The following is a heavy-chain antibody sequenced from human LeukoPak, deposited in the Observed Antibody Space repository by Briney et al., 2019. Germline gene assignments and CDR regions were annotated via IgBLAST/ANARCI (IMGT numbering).Heavy chain of an antibody. CDR1: GFTFSSYA. D-gene: IGHD3-3*01. CDR2: ISGSGGST. Sequence: GGSLRLSCAASGFTFSSYAMSWVRQAPGKGLEWVSAISGSGGSTYYADSVKGRFTISRDNSKNTLYLQMNSLRAEDTAVYYCAKDPVEPRFLEPDPLDYWGQGTLVTVSS. J-gene: IGHJ4*02. V-gene: IGHV3-23*01. CDR3: AKDPVEPRFLEPDPLDY.